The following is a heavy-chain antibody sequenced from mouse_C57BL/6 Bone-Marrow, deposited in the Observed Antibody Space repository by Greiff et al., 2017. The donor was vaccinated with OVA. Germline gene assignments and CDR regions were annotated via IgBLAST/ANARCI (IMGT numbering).Heavy chain of an antibody. D-gene: IGHD1-1*01. CDR2: ISGGGGNT. V-gene: IGHV5-9*01. CDR1: GFTFSSYT. CDR3: ARDYYGSSGWYFDV. Sequence: EVKLMESGGGLVKPGGSLKLSCAASGFTFSSYTMSWVRQTPEKRLEWVATISGGGGNTYYPDSVKGRFTISRDNAKNTLYLQMSSLRSEDTALYYCARDYYGSSGWYFDVWGTGTTVTVSS. J-gene: IGHJ1*03.